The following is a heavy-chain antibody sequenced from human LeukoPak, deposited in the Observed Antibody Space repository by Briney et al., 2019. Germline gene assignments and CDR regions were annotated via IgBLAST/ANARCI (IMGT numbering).Heavy chain of an antibody. CDR2: ISSSGSTI. V-gene: IGHV3-11*01. CDR3: AKDGFLAAVATD. D-gene: IGHD5-12*01. J-gene: IGHJ4*02. CDR1: GFTFSDYY. Sequence: GGSLRLSCAASGFTFSDYYMSWIRQAPGKGLEWVSYISSSGSTIYYADSVQGRFTISRDNSKNTLYVQMNSLRAEDTAVYYCAKDGFLAAVATDWGQGTLVTVSS.